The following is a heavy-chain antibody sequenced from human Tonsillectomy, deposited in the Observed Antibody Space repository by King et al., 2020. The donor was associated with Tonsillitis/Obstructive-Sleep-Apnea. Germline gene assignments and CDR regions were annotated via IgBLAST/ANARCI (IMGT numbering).Heavy chain of an antibody. Sequence: QLVQSGGGLAQPGGSLRLSCAASGFTFSNYVIHWVRQAPGKRLVYVSAITGNGGDTYYANSVKDRFTISRDNSKNTLYLQMGSLRAEDMAVYYCAREAYSGSYYDYWGQGTLVTVSS. CDR1: GFTFSNYV. D-gene: IGHD1-26*01. J-gene: IGHJ4*02. V-gene: IGHV3-64*01. CDR3: AREAYSGSYYDY. CDR2: ITGNGGDT.